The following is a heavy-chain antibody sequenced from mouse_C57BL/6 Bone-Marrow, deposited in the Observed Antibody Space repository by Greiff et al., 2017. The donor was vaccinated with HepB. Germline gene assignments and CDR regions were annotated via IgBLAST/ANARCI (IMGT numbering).Heavy chain of an antibody. V-gene: IGHV5-6*01. CDR2: ISSGGSYT. D-gene: IGHD2-1*01. J-gene: IGHJ4*01. CDR1: RFTFSTYG. Sequence: EVHLVESGGDFVKPGGSLKLSCAASRFTFSTYGMSWVRQTPDTRLEWVSTISSGGSYTYYPDSVKGRFTMSRDNAKNTLYLQMSSLTAEDTAMYYCARMGGNYPYYYALDFWGQGTSVTVSS. CDR3: ARMGGNYPYYYALDF.